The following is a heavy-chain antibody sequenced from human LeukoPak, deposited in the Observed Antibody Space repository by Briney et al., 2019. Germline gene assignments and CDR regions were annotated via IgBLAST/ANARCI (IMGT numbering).Heavy chain of an antibody. Sequence: GGSLRLSCAASGFTFSSHALGWVSQAPGKGLELVSSLSGSGYNTYYADSVKGRFTISRDNSKNTVYLQMNSLRAEDTAVYYCAKDPYGTRYFDYWGQGTLVTVSS. CDR2: LSGSGYNT. V-gene: IGHV3-23*01. J-gene: IGHJ4*02. D-gene: IGHD2-2*01. CDR3: AKDPYGTRYFDY. CDR1: GFTFSSHA.